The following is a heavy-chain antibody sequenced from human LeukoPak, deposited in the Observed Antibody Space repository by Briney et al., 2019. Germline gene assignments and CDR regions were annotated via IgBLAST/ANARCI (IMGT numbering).Heavy chain of an antibody. CDR3: ARDSRIAMAGYYFFDY. V-gene: IGHV4-38-2*02. CDR2: IYHTGST. D-gene: IGHD6-19*01. J-gene: IGHJ4*02. Sequence: SVTLSLTCTVSGYSISSGYYWGWIRQPPGKGLQWIRSIYHTGSTYFNPSLKSRVTISVDTSKNRFSLKLSSVTAADTAVYYCARDSRIAMAGYYFFDYWGQRTLVTVSS. CDR1: GYSISSGYY.